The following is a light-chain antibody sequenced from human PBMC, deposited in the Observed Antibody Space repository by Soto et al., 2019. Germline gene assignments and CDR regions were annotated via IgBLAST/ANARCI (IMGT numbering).Light chain of an antibody. CDR2: GAS. V-gene: IGKV3-11*01. Sequence: IVSTHSPCTLSLSPGKRATLSCRASQSVSNNYLAWYQQKPGQAPRLLIYGASKRATGIPARFSGSGFGTDFTLTISSLEPEDFAVYYCQQRSKWRTFGQGTKVDI. CDR3: QQRSKWRT. CDR1: QSVSNNY. J-gene: IGKJ1*01.